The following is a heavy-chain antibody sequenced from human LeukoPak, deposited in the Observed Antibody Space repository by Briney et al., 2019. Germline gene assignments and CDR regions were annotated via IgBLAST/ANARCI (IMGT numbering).Heavy chain of an antibody. J-gene: IGHJ4*02. Sequence: SETLSLTCTVSGGSISSSSYYWSWIRQPPGKGLEWIGEINHSGSTNYNPSLKSRVTISVDTSKNQFSLKLSSVTAADTAVYYCAASKTYCGGDCSDYWGQGTLVTVSS. V-gene: IGHV4-39*07. CDR3: AASKTYCGGDCSDY. CDR1: GGSISSSSYY. CDR2: INHSGST. D-gene: IGHD2-21*02.